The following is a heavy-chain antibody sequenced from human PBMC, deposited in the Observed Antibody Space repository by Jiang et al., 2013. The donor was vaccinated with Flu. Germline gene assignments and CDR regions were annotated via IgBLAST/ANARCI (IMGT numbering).Heavy chain of an antibody. V-gene: IGHV4-59*08. D-gene: IGHD5-24*01. J-gene: IGHJ4*02. CDR2: IFYNGNT. CDR1: GGSISSYF. Sequence: LLKPSETLSLTCTVSGGSISSYFWSWIRQPPGKGLEWIGYIFYNGNTNYNPSLKSRVTISVDTSKNQFSLKLSSVTAADTALYYCARFRDGYNGAIDYWGQGTLVTVSS. CDR3: ARFRDGYNGAIDY.